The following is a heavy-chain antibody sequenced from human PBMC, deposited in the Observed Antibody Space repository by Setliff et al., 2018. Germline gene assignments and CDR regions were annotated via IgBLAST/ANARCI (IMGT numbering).Heavy chain of an antibody. CDR1: GYTFTGYY. CDR3: ARGHSSSPRGDI. J-gene: IGHJ3*02. CDR2: INPNSGNT. V-gene: IGHV1-8*02. Sequence: GASVKVSCKASGYTFTGYYMHWVRQAPGQGLEWMGWINPNSGNTGYAQKFQGRVTMTRNTSISTAYMELSSLRSEDTAVYYCARGHSSSPRGDIWGQGTMVTV. D-gene: IGHD6-6*01.